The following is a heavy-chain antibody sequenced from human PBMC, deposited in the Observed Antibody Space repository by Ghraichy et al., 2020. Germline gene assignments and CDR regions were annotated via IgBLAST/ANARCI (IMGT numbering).Heavy chain of an antibody. CDR3: TSDYGGGSAGVAN. V-gene: IGHV3-23*01. Sequence: GGSLRLSCATSGFTFDHHALSWVRHAPGQGLEWVSSISGLGDRPYYADSVKGRFIISRDFSRNTMYLQMNSLRAEDSAVYFCTSDYGGGSAGVANWGQGTLVTVSS. CDR1: GFTFDHHA. CDR2: ISGLGDRP. J-gene: IGHJ1*01. D-gene: IGHD4-23*01.